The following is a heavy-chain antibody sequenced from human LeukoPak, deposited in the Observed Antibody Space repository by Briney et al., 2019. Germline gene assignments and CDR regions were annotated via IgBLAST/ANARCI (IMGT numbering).Heavy chain of an antibody. D-gene: IGHD2-2*01. V-gene: IGHV3-33*06. CDR3: AKGLYCSSTSCYFENYYYYYMDV. CDR1: GFTFSSYV. Sequence: GGSLRLSCAASGFTFSSYVMSWVRQAPGKGLEWVAVIWYDGTSEKYADSVKGRFTISRDNSKNTLYLQMNSLRAEDTALYYCAKGLYCSSTSCYFENYYYYYMDVWGKGTTVTVSS. CDR2: IWYDGTSE. J-gene: IGHJ6*03.